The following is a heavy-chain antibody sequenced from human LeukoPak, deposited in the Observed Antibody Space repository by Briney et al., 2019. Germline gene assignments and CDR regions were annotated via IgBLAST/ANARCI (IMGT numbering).Heavy chain of an antibody. J-gene: IGHJ4*02. Sequence: PGGSLRLSFAASGFTFSNYGLHWVAQAPGRGLFWVSRIKSDGSSTSYADSVKGRFTFSRHNAKNTLYLQMNSLRAEDTAVYYCARDGGYGAFDNWGQGTLVTVSS. CDR1: GFTFSNYG. V-gene: IGHV3-74*01. CDR2: IKSDGSST. CDR3: ARDGGYGAFDN. D-gene: IGHD2-15*01.